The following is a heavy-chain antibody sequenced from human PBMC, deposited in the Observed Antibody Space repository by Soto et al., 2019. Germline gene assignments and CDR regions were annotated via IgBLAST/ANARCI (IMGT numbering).Heavy chain of an antibody. CDR3: ATSTIDTSTWKQYFYGMDV. J-gene: IGHJ6*02. D-gene: IGHD6-13*01. CDR2: INAGNGNT. V-gene: IGHV1-3*01. Sequence: ASVKVSCKASEDTFTRYVIHWVRQAPGQRLEWMGWINAGNGNTKYSQNFQGRVTITRDASASTAYMELSSLRSQDTAVYYCATSTIDTSTWKQYFYGMDVWGQGSTVTVSS. CDR1: EDTFTRYV.